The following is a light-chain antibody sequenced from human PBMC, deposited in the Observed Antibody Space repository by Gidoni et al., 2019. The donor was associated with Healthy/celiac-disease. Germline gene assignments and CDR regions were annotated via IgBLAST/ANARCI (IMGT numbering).Light chain of an antibody. CDR2: GPS. V-gene: IGKV3-15*01. J-gene: IGKJ3*01. Sequence: EIVMTQSPAPLSVSPGERATLSCRARQCVSSNLAWYQQTPGQAPRLLIYGPSSSATGIPARFGGSGSVAEFTLTISRLQSEYFAVYYCQQYNNWVTFXXXTKVDIK. CDR1: QCVSSN. CDR3: QQYNNWVT.